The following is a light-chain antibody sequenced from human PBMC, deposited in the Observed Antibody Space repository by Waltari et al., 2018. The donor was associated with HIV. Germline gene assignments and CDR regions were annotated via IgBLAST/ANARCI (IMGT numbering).Light chain of an antibody. V-gene: IGLV3-25*03. J-gene: IGLJ3*02. Sequence: SSALTPPPPVSVSPGQTDRINCSGDVLPKQYAYWYQQMPGQAPVLVIYKDRERPSGIPERFSASSSGTTVTLTISGVQAEGEADYYWQAAEITGIGVCGGGTKLT. CDR3: QAAEITGIGV. CDR1: VLPKQY. CDR2: KDR.